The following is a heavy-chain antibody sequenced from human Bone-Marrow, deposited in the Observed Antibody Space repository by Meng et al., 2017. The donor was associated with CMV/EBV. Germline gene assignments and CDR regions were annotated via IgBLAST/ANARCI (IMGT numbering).Heavy chain of an antibody. CDR3: ARGEGYCTTTRCHLAPLDY. J-gene: IGHJ4*02. Sequence: SETLSLTCTVSGGSISSSSYYWGWIRQPPGKGLEWIGSIYYSGSTYYNPSLNGRVTTSIDTSKNHFSLKMTSVTAADTAVYYCARGEGYCTTTRCHLAPLDYWGQGTLVTVSS. D-gene: IGHD2-2*01. V-gene: IGHV4-39*07. CDR2: IYYSGST. CDR1: GGSISSSSYY.